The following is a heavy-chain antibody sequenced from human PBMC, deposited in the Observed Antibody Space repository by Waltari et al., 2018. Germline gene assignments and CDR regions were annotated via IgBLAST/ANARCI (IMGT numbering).Heavy chain of an antibody. D-gene: IGHD2-21*01. V-gene: IGHV3-30*18. Sequence: VQLVESGGGVVQPGRSLRLSCAASGFTFSQYGRQGVRQAPGKEPQWVAVISFEGSIRKYADAVKGRFTISRDNSKDTLYLQMDSLRVDDTAVYYCAKERDKQISTCYDHWGQGTLVTVSS. J-gene: IGHJ5*02. CDR3: AKERDKQISTCYDH. CDR1: GFTFSQYG. CDR2: ISFEGSIR.